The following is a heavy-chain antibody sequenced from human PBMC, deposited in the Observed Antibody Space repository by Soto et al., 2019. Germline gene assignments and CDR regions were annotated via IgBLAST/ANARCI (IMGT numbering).Heavy chain of an antibody. J-gene: IGHJ4*02. V-gene: IGHV1-69*01. D-gene: IGHD2-2*01. CDR3: ATALGCRSTSCTLDY. Sequence: QVQLVQSGAGVKKPGSSVKVSCKASGGTFGSYAFSWVRQAPGQGLEWMGGIIPVSGAAHYAQKFQGRVTITADESTSTAYMELSSLSSQDTAVYYCATALGCRSTSCTLDYWGQGTRVTVSS. CDR1: GGTFGSYA. CDR2: IIPVSGAA.